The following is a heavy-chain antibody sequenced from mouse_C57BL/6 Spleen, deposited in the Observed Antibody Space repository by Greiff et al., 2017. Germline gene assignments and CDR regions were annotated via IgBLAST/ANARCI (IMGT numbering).Heavy chain of an antibody. J-gene: IGHJ2*01. V-gene: IGHV1-26*01. D-gene: IGHD1-1*01. Sequence: VQLQQSGPELVKPGASVKISCKASGYTFTDYYMNWVKQSHGKSLEWIGDINPNNGGTSYNQKFKGKATLTVDKSSSTAYMELRSLTSEDSAVYYCARTPYYYGSSYVDYFDYWGQGTTLTVSS. CDR2: INPNNGGT. CDR3: ARTPYYYGSSYVDYFDY. CDR1: GYTFTDYY.